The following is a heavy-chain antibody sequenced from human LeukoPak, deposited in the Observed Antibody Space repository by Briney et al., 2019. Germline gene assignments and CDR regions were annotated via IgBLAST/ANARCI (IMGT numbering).Heavy chain of an antibody. Sequence: GGSLRLSCEGSGFTFSNYAMSWVRQAPGKGPEWVSGVSASGSRAHCADSVKGRFFISRDSSKSIVFLQMNSLRAEDTALYYCAKDPNGDWVGAFDMWGQGTMVTVFS. CDR3: AKDPNGDWVGAFDM. CDR1: GFTFSNYA. D-gene: IGHD3-10*01. V-gene: IGHV3-23*01. J-gene: IGHJ3*02. CDR2: VSASGSRA.